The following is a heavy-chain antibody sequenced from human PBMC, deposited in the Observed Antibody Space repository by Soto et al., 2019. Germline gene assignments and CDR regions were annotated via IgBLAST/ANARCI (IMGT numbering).Heavy chain of an antibody. CDR3: ARVKYYDFWSGYYFDY. D-gene: IGHD3-3*01. CDR1: GFTFSSYA. J-gene: IGHJ4*02. V-gene: IGHV3-64*01. CDR2: ISSNGGST. Sequence: GGSLRLSCAASGFTFSSYAMHWVRQAPGKGLEYVSAISSNGGSTYYANSVKGRFTISRDNSKNTLYLQMGSLRAEDMAVYYCARVKYYDFWSGYYFDYWGQGTLVTVSS.